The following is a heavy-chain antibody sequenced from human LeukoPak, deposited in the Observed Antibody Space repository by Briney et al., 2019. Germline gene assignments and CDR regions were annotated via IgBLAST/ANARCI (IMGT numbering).Heavy chain of an antibody. Sequence: PSETLSLTCTVSGGSMSSYYWSWIRQPPGKGLEWIGYIFYSGSTNYSPSLKSRVTLSVDTSKNQFSLKLGSVTAADTAVYYCARQPYMLGAYYFDYWGQGTLVTVSS. V-gene: IGHV4-59*08. CDR1: GGSMSSYY. D-gene: IGHD1-26*01. CDR3: ARQPYMLGAYYFDY. J-gene: IGHJ4*02. CDR2: IFYSGST.